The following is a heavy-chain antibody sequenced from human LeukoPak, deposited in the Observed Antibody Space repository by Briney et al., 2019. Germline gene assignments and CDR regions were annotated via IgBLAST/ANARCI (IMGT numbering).Heavy chain of an antibody. Sequence: SETLSLTCTVSGGSISSGGYYWSWLRQHPGKGLEWIGYIYYSGSTYYNPSLKSRVTISVDTSKNQFSLKLSSVTAADTAVYYCARGGNYDILTGYNTIFDYWGQGTLVTVSS. CDR3: ARGGNYDILTGYNTIFDY. CDR2: IYYSGST. CDR1: GGSISSGGYY. D-gene: IGHD3-9*01. J-gene: IGHJ4*02. V-gene: IGHV4-31*03.